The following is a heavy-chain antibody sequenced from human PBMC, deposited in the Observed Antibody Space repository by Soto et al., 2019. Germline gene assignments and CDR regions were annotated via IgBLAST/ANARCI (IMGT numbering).Heavy chain of an antibody. CDR2: ISYDGSNK. CDR3: ANIAVAGWADY. Sequence: QVQLVESGGGVVQPGRSLRLSCAASGFTFSSYAMHWVRQAPGKGLEWVAVISYDGSNKYYADSVKGRFTISRDNSKNTLYLQMNSLRAEDTAVYYCANIAVAGWADYWGQGTLVTVSS. J-gene: IGHJ4*02. V-gene: IGHV3-30-3*01. CDR1: GFTFSSYA. D-gene: IGHD6-19*01.